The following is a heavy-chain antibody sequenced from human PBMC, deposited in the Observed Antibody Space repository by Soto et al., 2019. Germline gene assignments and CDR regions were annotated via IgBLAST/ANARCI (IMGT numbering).Heavy chain of an antibody. D-gene: IGHD3-10*01. Sequence: QITLKESGPTLVKPTQTLTLTCTFSGFSLSTSGVGVGWIRQPPGKALEWLALIYWDDDKRYSPSLKSRLTIPKDTSKTQVVLTMTNMDPVDTATYYCAHSTAWFGELFPRYYYYYGMDVWGQGTTVTVSS. V-gene: IGHV2-5*02. CDR1: GFSLSTSGVG. J-gene: IGHJ6*02. CDR2: IYWDDDK. CDR3: AHSTAWFGELFPRYYYYYGMDV.